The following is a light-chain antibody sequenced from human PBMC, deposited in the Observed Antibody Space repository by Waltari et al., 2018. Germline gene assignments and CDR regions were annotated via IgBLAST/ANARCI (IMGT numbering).Light chain of an antibody. V-gene: IGLV2-14*03. CDR1: STAVGGYQY. J-gene: IGLJ1*01. CDR3: SSYTVTSTD. Sequence: QSALTQPASVSGSPGQSITISCTGTSTAVGGYQYVSWYQQHPGKAPKLMIYDVSNRPSGVSNRFSGSKSDNTASLTISGLQAEDEADYYCSSYTVTSTDFGTGTKVTVL. CDR2: DVS.